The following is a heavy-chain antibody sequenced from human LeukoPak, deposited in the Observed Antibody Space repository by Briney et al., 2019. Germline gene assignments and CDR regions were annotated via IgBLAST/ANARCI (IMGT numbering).Heavy chain of an antibody. Sequence: ASVKVSCKASGYTFTSYGISWVRQAPGQGLEGMGWISAYNGNTNYAQKLQGRVTMTTDTSTSTAYMELRSLRSDDTAVYYCARDDSVWFGELSHDYWGQGTLVTVSS. CDR2: ISAYNGNT. D-gene: IGHD3-10*01. J-gene: IGHJ4*02. CDR1: GYTFTSYG. V-gene: IGHV1-18*01. CDR3: ARDDSVWFGELSHDY.